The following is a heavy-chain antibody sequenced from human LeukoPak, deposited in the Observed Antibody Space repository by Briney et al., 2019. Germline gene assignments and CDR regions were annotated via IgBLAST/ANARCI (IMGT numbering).Heavy chain of an antibody. D-gene: IGHD3-3*01. CDR2: FCYSGST. CDR3: ARHLAPDFWTYDY. Sequence: SETLSLTCTVSGGSISSSNYCWGWIRQPPGKGLEWIGNFCYSGSTYYNPSLKSRVTISVDTSKNQFSLKLSSVTAADTAVYYCARHLAPDFWTYDYWGQGTLVTVSS. CDR1: GGSISSSNYC. V-gene: IGHV4-39*01. J-gene: IGHJ4*02.